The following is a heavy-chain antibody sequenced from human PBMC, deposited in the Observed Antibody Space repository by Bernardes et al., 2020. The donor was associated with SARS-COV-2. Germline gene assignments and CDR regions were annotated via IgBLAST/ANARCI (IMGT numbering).Heavy chain of an antibody. CDR1: VLTVSDNY. J-gene: IGHJ6*02. CDR3: ASVMATWDRGLFSNTYYFYGMDV. CDR2: MYSGGST. V-gene: IGHV3-66*01. Sequence: GSLSIPSAAAVLTVSDNYMTWVRPAPGKVLEWVALMYSGGSTYYADSVKGRFTVSRDNSKNTLYLQMNSLRVEDTAVYYCASVMATWDRGLFSNTYYFYGMDVWGQGTTVTVSS. D-gene: IGHD3-10*01.